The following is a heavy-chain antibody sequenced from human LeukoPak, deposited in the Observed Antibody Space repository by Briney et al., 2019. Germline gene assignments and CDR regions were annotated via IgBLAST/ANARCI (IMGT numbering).Heavy chain of an antibody. V-gene: IGHV4-39*01. J-gene: IGHJ6*03. CDR2: IYYSGST. CDR1: GGSISSSSYY. CDR3: ARHRHSSSWNLYYYYYYMDV. Sequence: PSETLSLTCTVSGGSISSSSYYWGWIRQPPGKGLEWIGSIYYSGSTYYNPSLKSRVTISVDTSKNQFSLKLSSVTAADTAVYYCARHRHSSSWNLYYYYYYMDVWGKGTTVTISS. D-gene: IGHD6-13*01.